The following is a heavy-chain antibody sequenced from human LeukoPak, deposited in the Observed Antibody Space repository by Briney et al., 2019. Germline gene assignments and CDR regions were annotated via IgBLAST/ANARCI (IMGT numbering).Heavy chain of an antibody. Sequence: PGGSLRLSCAASGFTFSSYGMHWVRQAPGKGLEWVAVISYDGSNKYYADSVKGRFTISRDNSKNTLYLQMNSLRAEDTAVYYCAKRMRRYFGPPNYYYYYMDVWGKGTTVTVSS. CDR1: GFTFSSYG. CDR2: ISYDGSNK. V-gene: IGHV3-30*18. CDR3: AKRMRRYFGPPNYYYYYMDV. J-gene: IGHJ6*03. D-gene: IGHD3-9*01.